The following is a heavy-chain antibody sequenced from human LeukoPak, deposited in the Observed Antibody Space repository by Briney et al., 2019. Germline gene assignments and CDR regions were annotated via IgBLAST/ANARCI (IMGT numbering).Heavy chain of an antibody. CDR2: INPSGGST. J-gene: IGHJ4*02. V-gene: IGHV1-46*01. D-gene: IGHD3-10*01. CDR3: ARSEGYYGSGSYSDY. Sequence: ASVKVSCKASGCTFTSYFVHWVRQAPGQGLEWMGIINPSGGSTSYAQKFQGRVTMTRDTSTSTVYMELSRLRSEDTAVYYCARSEGYYGSGSYSDYWGQGTLVTVSS. CDR1: GCTFTSYF.